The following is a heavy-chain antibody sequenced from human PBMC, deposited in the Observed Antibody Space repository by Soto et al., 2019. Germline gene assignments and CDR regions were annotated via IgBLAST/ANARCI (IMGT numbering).Heavy chain of an antibody. Sequence: QVQLVQSGAEVKKPGSSVKVSCKASGGTFSSYAISWVRQAPGQGLEWMGGIIPIFGTANYAQKFQGRVTITADETTSTGYMGLGSLRSEDTGVYYCAGGGGSVQYDILTGYHPYYYYGMDVWGQGTTVTVSS. V-gene: IGHV1-69*01. D-gene: IGHD3-9*01. CDR2: IIPIFGTA. J-gene: IGHJ6*02. CDR1: GGTFSSYA. CDR3: AGGGGSVQYDILTGYHPYYYYGMDV.